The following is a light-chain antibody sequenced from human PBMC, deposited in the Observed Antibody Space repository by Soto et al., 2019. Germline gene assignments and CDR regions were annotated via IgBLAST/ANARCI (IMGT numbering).Light chain of an antibody. Sequence: AIQMTQSPSSLSASVGDRVTITCRASQDIKNELGWYQQKPGKAPNVLIYSASTLLSGVPSRFSGAGSGTDFPLTIRRLQPEDFATYYCLQDHNYPRTFGQGTRVEIK. CDR2: SAS. V-gene: IGKV1-6*01. CDR3: LQDHNYPRT. CDR1: QDIKNE. J-gene: IGKJ1*01.